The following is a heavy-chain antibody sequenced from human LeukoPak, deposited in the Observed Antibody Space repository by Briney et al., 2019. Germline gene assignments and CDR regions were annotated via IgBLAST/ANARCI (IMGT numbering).Heavy chain of an antibody. Sequence: GGSLRLSCAASEFTFSTYAMSWVRQAPGKGLEWVAAVSNSGDNTYYADSVKGRFTISRDNSKSTLYLQMNTLRAEDTAVYYCAKPHYFGSGSPDYWGQGTLVTVSS. CDR3: AKPHYFGSGSPDY. V-gene: IGHV3-23*01. CDR1: EFTFSTYA. CDR2: VSNSGDNT. J-gene: IGHJ4*02. D-gene: IGHD3-10*01.